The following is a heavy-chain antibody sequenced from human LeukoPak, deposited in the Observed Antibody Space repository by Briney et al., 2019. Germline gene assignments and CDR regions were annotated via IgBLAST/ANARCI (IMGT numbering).Heavy chain of an antibody. CDR1: GFTFSSYW. Sequence: PGGSLRLSCAASGFTFSSYWMSWVRQAPGKGLAWVANIKQDGSEKYYVDSVKGRFTISRDNAKNSLYLQMNSLRAEDTAVYYCARDWEDYYYYYMDVWGKGTTVTVSS. CDR3: ARDWEDYYYYYMDV. V-gene: IGHV3-7*01. J-gene: IGHJ6*03. CDR2: IKQDGSEK. D-gene: IGHD1-26*01.